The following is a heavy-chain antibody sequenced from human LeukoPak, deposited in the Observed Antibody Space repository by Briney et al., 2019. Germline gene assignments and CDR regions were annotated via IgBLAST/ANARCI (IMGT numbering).Heavy chain of an antibody. J-gene: IGHJ5*02. CDR1: GGSISSSSYY. CDR2: IYYSGST. V-gene: IGHV4-39*07. CDR3: ARDITGPPNNWFDP. Sequence: SETLSLTCTVSGGSISSSSYYWGWIRQPPGKGLEWIGSIYYSGSTYYNPSLKSRVTISVDTSKNQFSLKLSSVTPADTAVYYCARDITGPPNNWFDPWGQGTLVTVSS. D-gene: IGHD1-14*01.